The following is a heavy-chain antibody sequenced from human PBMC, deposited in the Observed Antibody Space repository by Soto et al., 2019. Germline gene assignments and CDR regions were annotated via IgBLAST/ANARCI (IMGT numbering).Heavy chain of an antibody. CDR1: GFTFGDYA. Sequence: GGSLRLSCTASGFTFGDYAMSWVRQAPGKGLEWVSAISGSGGSTYYADSVKGRFTISRDNSKNTLYLQMNSLRAEDTAVYYCAKDNGDFGVVGHIDYWGQGTLVTVSS. V-gene: IGHV3-23*01. CDR3: AKDNGDFGVVGHIDY. J-gene: IGHJ4*02. CDR2: ISGSGGST. D-gene: IGHD3-3*01.